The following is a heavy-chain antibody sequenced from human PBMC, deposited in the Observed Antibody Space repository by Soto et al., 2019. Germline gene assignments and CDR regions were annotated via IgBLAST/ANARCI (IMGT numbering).Heavy chain of an antibody. CDR3: ARGGISHWAYFYYMDV. Sequence: SETLSLTCVVSGGSLSDYFWSWIRRPPGMALEWIGEINHLGSINYNPSLKSRVTMSVDTSKNQFSLTLNSVTAADTATYYCARGGISHWAYFYYMDVWDGGTTVTVSS. CDR2: INHLGSI. V-gene: IGHV4-34*01. J-gene: IGHJ6*03. CDR1: GGSLSDYF. D-gene: IGHD2-21*01.